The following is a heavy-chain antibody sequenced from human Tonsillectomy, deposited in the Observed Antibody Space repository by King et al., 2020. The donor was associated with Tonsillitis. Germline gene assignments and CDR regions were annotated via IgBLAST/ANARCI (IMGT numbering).Heavy chain of an antibody. CDR3: AKAYDDYGDPQYDYSGMDV. J-gene: IGHJ6*02. V-gene: IGHV3-30*18. CDR2: ISDDGSNK. CDR1: GFTFSSYG. D-gene: IGHD4-17*01. Sequence: VQLVESGGGVVQPGRSLRLSCAASGFTFSSYGMHWVRQAPGKGLEWVAGISDDGSNKYYADSVKGRFTISRDNSKNTLYLQMNRLRAEDTAVYYCAKAYDDYGDPQYDYSGMDVWGQGTTVTVSS.